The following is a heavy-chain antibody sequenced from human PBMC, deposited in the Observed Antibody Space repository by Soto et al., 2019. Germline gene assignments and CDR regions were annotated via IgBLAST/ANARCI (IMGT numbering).Heavy chain of an antibody. J-gene: IGHJ4*02. V-gene: IGHV1-69*02. CDR1: GGTFSSYT. CDR3: ARQARYYHDSRDYYHIDY. D-gene: IGHD3-22*01. CDR2: IIPILGIA. Sequence: SVKVSCKASGGTFSSYTISWVRQAPGQGLEWMGRIIPILGIANYAQKFQGRVTITADKSTSTAYMELSSLRSEDTAMYYCARQARYYHDSRDYYHIDYWGQGTLVTVSS.